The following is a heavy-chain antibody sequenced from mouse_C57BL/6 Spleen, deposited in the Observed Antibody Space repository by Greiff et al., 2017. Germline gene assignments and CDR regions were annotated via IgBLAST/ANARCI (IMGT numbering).Heavy chain of an antibody. D-gene: IGHD1-1*01. Sequence: QVPLKQPGAELVKPGASVKLSCKASGYTFTSYWMHWVKQRPGQGLEWIGMIHPNSGSTNYNEKFKSKATLTVDKSSSTAYMQLSSLTSEDSAVYYVARDGYGSPYWYFDVWGTGTTVTVSS. V-gene: IGHV1-64*01. CDR2: IHPNSGST. J-gene: IGHJ1*03. CDR1: GYTFTSYW. CDR3: ARDGYGSPYWYFDV.